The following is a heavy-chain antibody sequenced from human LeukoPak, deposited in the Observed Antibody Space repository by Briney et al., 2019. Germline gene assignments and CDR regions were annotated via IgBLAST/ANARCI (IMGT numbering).Heavy chain of an antibody. CDR1: GYTFTSYY. Sequence: ASVKVSCKASGYTFTSYYMHWVRQTPGQGLEWMGINNPSGGSTSYAQKFQGRVTMTRDTSTSTVYMELSSLRSEDTAVYYCARDNADYGDPPLFDYWGQGTLVTVSS. CDR2: NNPSGGST. V-gene: IGHV1-46*01. CDR3: ARDNADYGDPPLFDY. D-gene: IGHD4-17*01. J-gene: IGHJ4*02.